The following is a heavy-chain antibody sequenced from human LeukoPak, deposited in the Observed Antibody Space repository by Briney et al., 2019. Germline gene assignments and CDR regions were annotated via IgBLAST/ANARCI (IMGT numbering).Heavy chain of an antibody. V-gene: IGHV1-2*02. J-gene: IGHJ4*02. CDR3: TRDDIVGARDFDY. D-gene: IGHD1-26*01. CDR2: INPNGGDT. Sequence: ASVKVSCKASGYTFTDYYIHWVRQAPGQGLEWMGWINPNGGDTKSAQKLQGRLTMTRDTSITTAYMDLSRLTSDDTAVYYCTRDDIVGARDFDYWGQGTLVTVSS. CDR1: GYTFTDYY.